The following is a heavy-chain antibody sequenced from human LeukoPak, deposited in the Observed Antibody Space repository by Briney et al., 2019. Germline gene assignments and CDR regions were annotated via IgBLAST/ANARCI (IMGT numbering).Heavy chain of an antibody. Sequence: ASVKVSCKASGYTFTSYLMHWVRQPPGQGLEGMGIINPSGGTTSYSQKFQGRVTMTRDTSTSTVYMELSSLRSEDTAVYYCARGVLTGYYTNWFDPWGQGTLVTVSS. J-gene: IGHJ5*02. CDR2: INPSGGTT. CDR1: GYTFTSYL. D-gene: IGHD3-9*01. V-gene: IGHV1-46*01. CDR3: ARGVLTGYYTNWFDP.